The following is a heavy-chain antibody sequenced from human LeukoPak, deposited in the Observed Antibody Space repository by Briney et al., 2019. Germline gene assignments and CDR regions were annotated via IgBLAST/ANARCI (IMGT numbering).Heavy chain of an antibody. J-gene: IGHJ3*02. D-gene: IGHD6-13*01. CDR1: GFTFSSYA. Sequence: PGGSLRLSCAASGFTFSSYAMSWVRQAPGKGLEWVSSISGSGGSTYYGDSVKGRLTISRDNSKNTLYLQMNSLRAEDTAVYYCAKVLGITAAGWAFDIWGQGTMVTVSS. V-gene: IGHV3-23*01. CDR3: AKVLGITAAGWAFDI. CDR2: ISGSGGST.